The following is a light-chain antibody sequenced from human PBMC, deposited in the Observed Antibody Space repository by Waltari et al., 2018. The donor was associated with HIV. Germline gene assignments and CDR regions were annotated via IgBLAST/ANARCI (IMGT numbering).Light chain of an antibody. V-gene: IGKV1-5*03. J-gene: IGKJ1*01. CDR1: QSISIW. Sequence: DIQMTQSPSSLSASVGDRVTITCRASQSISIWLAWYQQKLGKAPKLLIYKASNLESAVPSRFSGSGSGTEFTLTISSLQPDDFATYYCLQYNSYPWTFGQGTKVEIK. CDR3: LQYNSYPWT. CDR2: KAS.